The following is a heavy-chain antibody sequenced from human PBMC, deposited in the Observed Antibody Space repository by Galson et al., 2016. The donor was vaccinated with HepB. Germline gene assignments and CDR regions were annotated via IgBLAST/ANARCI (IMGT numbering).Heavy chain of an antibody. J-gene: IGHJ4*03. D-gene: IGHD3-3*01. Sequence: VKVSCKVSGYTLIEHYIHWGQQAPGKGLEWRGLIDHEDGGRQYEEKFMGRVTITADTSIDTAYMELSSLTTEDTAVYYCAIPVIASERLYEAFDSWGQGILVTVSS. CDR3: AIPVIASERLYEAFDS. CDR2: IDHEDGGR. CDR1: GYTLIEHY. V-gene: IGHV1-69-2*01.